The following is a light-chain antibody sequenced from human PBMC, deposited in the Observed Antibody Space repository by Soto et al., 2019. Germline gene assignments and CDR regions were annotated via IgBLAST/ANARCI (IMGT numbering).Light chain of an antibody. J-gene: IGLJ3*02. CDR3: LLYYGGDQAWV. CDR1: TGAVSNVYY. CDR2: STS. V-gene: IGLV7-43*01. Sequence: QTVVTQEPSLTVSPGGTVTLTCASNTGAVSNVYYPHWFQQKPGQGPRALIYSTSNKHSWTPARFSGSLLGGKAALTLSGVQPEDEADYYCLLYYGGDQAWVFGGGTKVTVL.